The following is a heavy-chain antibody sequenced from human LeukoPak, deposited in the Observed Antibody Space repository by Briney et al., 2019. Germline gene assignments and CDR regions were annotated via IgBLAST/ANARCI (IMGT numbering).Heavy chain of an antibody. CDR2: ITGGGVTT. Sequence: GGSLRLSCAAPGFIFSTYPIGWVRQAPGKWLECVAAITGGGVTTYHADSLAGRFTISRDNPKNVLFLQMDSLRAEDTAVYYCAKSRAPYCTNGACFRGLDYWGLGTLVTVSS. CDR1: GFIFSTYP. D-gene: IGHD2-8*01. J-gene: IGHJ4*02. CDR3: AKSRAPYCTNGACFRGLDY. V-gene: IGHV3-23*01.